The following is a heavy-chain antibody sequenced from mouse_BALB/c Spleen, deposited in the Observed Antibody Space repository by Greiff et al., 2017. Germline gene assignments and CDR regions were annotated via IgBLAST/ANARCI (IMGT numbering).Heavy chain of an antibody. CDR1: GYTFTSYT. CDR2: INPSSGYT. V-gene: IGHV1-4*01. D-gene: IGHD2-2*01. J-gene: IGHJ3*01. Sequence: VKLMESGAELARPGASVKMSCKASGYTFTSYTMHWVKQRPGQGLEWIGYINPSSGYTNYNQKFKDKATLTADKSSSTAYMQLSSLTSEDSAVYYCARGYDPLAYWGQGTLVTVSA. CDR3: ARGYDPLAY.